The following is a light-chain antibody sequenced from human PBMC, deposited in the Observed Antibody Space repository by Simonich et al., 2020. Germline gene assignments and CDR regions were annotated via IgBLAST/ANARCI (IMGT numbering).Light chain of an antibody. CDR3: QSYDSSNQV. CDR2: EDN. V-gene: IGLV6-57*01. J-gene: IGLJ3*02. CDR1: SGSIASNY. Sequence: NFMLTQPHSVSDSPGKTVTISCTRSSGSIASNYVQWYQQRPGSSPTTVVYEDNQSPSGVPDRFSGSIDSSSNSASLTISGLKTEDEADYYCQSYDSSNQVFGGGTKLTVL.